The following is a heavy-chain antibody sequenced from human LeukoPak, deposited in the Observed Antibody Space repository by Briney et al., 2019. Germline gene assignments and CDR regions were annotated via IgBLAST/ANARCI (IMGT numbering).Heavy chain of an antibody. CDR3: AREGGSDWYSGWFDP. CDR1: GFTFSTHD. D-gene: IGHD6-19*01. CDR2: IGTVDDT. Sequence: GGSLRLSCAASGFTFSTHDMHWVRQVIGKGLECVSSIGTVDDTYYPDSVKGRFTISRDNAKNSLYLQMNSLRAEDTALYYCAREGGSDWYSGWFDPWGQGTLVTVSS. V-gene: IGHV3-13*01. J-gene: IGHJ5*02.